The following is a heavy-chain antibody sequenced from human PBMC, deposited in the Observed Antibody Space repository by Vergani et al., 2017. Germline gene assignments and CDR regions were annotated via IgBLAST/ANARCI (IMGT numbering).Heavy chain of an antibody. CDR3: ATNNWDNPGYFHN. V-gene: IGHV1-69*14. CDR2: IIPIFGTA. J-gene: IGHJ1*01. CDR1: GGTFSNSS. D-gene: IGHD1/OR15-1a*01. Sequence: QVQLVQSEAEVKKPGSSVKVSCKASGGTFSNSSINWLRPAPGHRLEWFGRIIPIFGTANYAQKFQGRVTITADKSTSTAYMELSSLRSEDTAVYYCATNNWDNPGYFHNWGQGTLVTVSS.